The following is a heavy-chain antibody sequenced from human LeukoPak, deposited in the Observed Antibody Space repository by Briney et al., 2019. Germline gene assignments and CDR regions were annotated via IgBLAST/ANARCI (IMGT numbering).Heavy chain of an antibody. CDR1: GSSISSYY. Sequence: SETLSLTCTVSGSSISSYYWSWIRQPPGKGLEWIGYIYYSGSTNYNPSLKSRVTISVDTSKNQFSLKLSSVTAADTAVYYCARERSVLYYYYGMDVWGQGTTVTVSS. CDR3: ARERSVLYYYYGMDV. J-gene: IGHJ6*02. V-gene: IGHV4-59*12. CDR2: IYYSGST. D-gene: IGHD4/OR15-4a*01.